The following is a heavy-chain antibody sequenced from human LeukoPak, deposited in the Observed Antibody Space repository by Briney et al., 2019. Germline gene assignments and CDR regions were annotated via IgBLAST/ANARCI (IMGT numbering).Heavy chain of an antibody. CDR1: GYSFTSYW. V-gene: IGHV5-51*01. Sequence: GESLKISCKGSGYSFTSYWIGWVRQMPGKGLEWMGIIYPGDSDTRYSPSFQGQVTISADKSISTAYLQWSSLKASDTAMYYCARLLGDSSGYYLSYYYYYMDVWGKGTPVTVSS. D-gene: IGHD3-22*01. J-gene: IGHJ6*03. CDR2: IYPGDSDT. CDR3: ARLLGDSSGYYLSYYYYYMDV.